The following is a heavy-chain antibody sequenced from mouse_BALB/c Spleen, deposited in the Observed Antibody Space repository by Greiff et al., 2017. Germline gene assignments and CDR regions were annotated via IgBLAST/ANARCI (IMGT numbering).Heavy chain of an antibody. J-gene: IGHJ4*01. CDR2: INPSTGYT. CDR3: ATRGSSYLYAMDY. Sequence: VKLQESGAELAKPGASVKMSCKASGYTFTSYWMHWVKQRPGQGLEWIGYINPSTGYTEYNQKFKDKATLTADKSSSTAYMQLSSLTSEDSAVYYCATRGSSYLYAMDYWGQGTSVTVSS. V-gene: IGHV1-7*01. CDR1: GYTFTSYW. D-gene: IGHD1-1*01.